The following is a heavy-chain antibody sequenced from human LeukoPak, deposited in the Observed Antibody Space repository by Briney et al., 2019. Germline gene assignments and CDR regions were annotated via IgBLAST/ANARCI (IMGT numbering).Heavy chain of an antibody. CDR3: ARDVDTFFDY. J-gene: IGHJ4*02. CDR2: ISSGSSYI. D-gene: IGHD5-18*01. V-gene: IGHV3-21*01. Sequence: PGGSLRLSCAASGFTFSSYSMNWVRQAPGKGLEWVSSISSGSSYIYYADSVKGRFTISRDNAKNSLYLQMNSLRAEDTAVYYCARDVDTFFDYWGQGTLVTVSS. CDR1: GFTFSSYS.